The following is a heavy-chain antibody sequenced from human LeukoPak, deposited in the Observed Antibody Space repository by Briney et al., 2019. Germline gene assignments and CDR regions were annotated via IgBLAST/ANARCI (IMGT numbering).Heavy chain of an antibody. CDR1: GYTFTGYY. D-gene: IGHD2-2*01. V-gene: IGHV1-2*04. CDR2: INPNSGGT. J-gene: IGHJ5*02. Sequence: ASVTVSCKASGYTFTGYYMHWVRQAPGQGLEWLGWINPNSGGTNYAQKFQGWVTMTRDTSISTAYMELSRLRSDDTAVYYCARGALGYCSSTSCYSWFDPWGQGTLVTVSS. CDR3: ARGALGYCSSTSCYSWFDP.